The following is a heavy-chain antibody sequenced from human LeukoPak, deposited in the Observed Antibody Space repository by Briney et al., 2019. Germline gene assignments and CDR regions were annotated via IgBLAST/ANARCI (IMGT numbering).Heavy chain of an antibody. Sequence: SQTLSLTCAISGDGVSSHSAAWNWIRQSPSRGLEWLARTYYRSQWHNDYAFSVRSRITINPDTSKNQFSLQLNSVIPEDTAVYYCARGVGANSAADYWGQGTLVTVSS. V-gene: IGHV6-1*01. J-gene: IGHJ4*02. CDR2: TYYRSQWHN. CDR3: ARGVGANSAADY. D-gene: IGHD1-26*01. CDR1: GDGVSSHSAA.